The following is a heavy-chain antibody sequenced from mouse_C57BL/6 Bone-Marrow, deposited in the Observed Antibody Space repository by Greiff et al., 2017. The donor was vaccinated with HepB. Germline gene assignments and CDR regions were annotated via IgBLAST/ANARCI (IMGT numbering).Heavy chain of an antibody. CDR1: GYTFTSYW. D-gene: IGHD1-1*01. V-gene: IGHV1-5*01. Sequence: VQLQQSGTVLARPGASVKMSCKTSGYTFTSYWMHWVKQRPGQGLEWIGAIYPGNSDTSSNQKFKGKAKLTAVTSASTAYMELSSLTNEDSAVYYCTITTVVDPFAYWGQGTLVTVSA. CDR3: TITTVVDPFAY. J-gene: IGHJ3*01. CDR2: IYPGNSDT.